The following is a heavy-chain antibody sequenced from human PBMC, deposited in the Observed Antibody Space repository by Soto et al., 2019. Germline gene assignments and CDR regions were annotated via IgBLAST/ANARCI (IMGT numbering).Heavy chain of an antibody. Sequence: ASVQVSCKASGYTFTSYAMHWVRQAPGQRLEWMGWINAGNGNTKYSQKFQGRVTITRDTSASTAYMELSSLRSEDTAVYYCAKETDVRIAVAGEFDYWGQGTLVTVSS. D-gene: IGHD6-19*01. J-gene: IGHJ4*02. CDR1: GYTFTSYA. CDR2: INAGNGNT. CDR3: AKETDVRIAVAGEFDY. V-gene: IGHV1-3*01.